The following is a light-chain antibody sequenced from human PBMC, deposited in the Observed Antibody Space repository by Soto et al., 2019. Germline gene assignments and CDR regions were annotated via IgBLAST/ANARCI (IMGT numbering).Light chain of an antibody. CDR1: SANIGAAYN. J-gene: IGLJ1*01. Sequence: QSVLTQPPSVSGAPGQRVTFSCTGSSANIGAAYNVDWYQQLPGTAPKLLLYGNNTRPSGVPARFSGSKSGTSASLAIAGLQAEDAGDYYCQSYDSSLSSYVFGNGTKVT. V-gene: IGLV1-40*01. CDR2: GNN. CDR3: QSYDSSLSSYV.